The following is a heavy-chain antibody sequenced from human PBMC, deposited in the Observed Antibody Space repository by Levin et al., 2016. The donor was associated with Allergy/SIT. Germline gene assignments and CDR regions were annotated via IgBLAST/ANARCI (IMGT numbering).Heavy chain of an antibody. CDR2: FDPENDDT. CDR1: GYTLTELS. V-gene: IGHV1-24*01. J-gene: IGHJ6*03. Sequence: ASVKVSCKVSGYTLTELSIHWVRQAPGKGLEWMGGFDPENDDTIYAQQFQGRVTMTEDTSTDTGYMELRSLRSEDTAVYYCARVAGLEWLSLWYYYMDVWGKGTTVTVSS. CDR3: ARVAGLEWLSLWYYYMDV. D-gene: IGHD3-3*01.